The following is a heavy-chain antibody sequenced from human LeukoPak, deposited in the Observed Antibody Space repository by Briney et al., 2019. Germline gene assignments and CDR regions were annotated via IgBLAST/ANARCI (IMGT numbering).Heavy chain of an antibody. Sequence: SQTLSLTCTVSGGSISSGSYYWSWIRQPAGKGLEWIGRIYTSGSTNYNPSLKSRVTISVDTSKNQFFLKLSSVTAADTAVYYCARVGLMTIDPWGQGTLVTVSS. V-gene: IGHV4-61*02. CDR2: IYTSGST. CDR1: GGSISSGSYY. D-gene: IGHD3-9*01. CDR3: ARVGLMTIDP. J-gene: IGHJ5*02.